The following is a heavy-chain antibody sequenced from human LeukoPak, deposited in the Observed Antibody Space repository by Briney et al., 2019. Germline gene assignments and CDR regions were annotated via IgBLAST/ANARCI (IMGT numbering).Heavy chain of an antibody. V-gene: IGHV4-59*01. J-gene: IGHJ3*02. D-gene: IGHD4-23*01. CDR1: GGSISSYY. Sequence: PSETLSLTCTVSGGSISSYYWSWIRQPPGKGLEWIGYIYYSGSTNYNPSLKSRATISVDTSKNQFSLKLTSVTAADTAMYYCARRGGNPLGAFDIWGQGTMVTVSS. CDR2: IYYSGST. CDR3: ARRGGNPLGAFDI.